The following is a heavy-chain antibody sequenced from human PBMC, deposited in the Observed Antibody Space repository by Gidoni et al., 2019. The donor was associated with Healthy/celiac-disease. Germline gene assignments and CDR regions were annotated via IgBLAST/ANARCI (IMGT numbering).Heavy chain of an antibody. D-gene: IGHD3-22*01. CDR3: AGQQLAYYYDSSGPNWFDP. J-gene: IGHJ5*02. CDR2: IYYSGST. V-gene: IGHV4-59*08. CDR1: GGSISSSY. Sequence: QVQLQESGPGLVKPSETLSLTCTVSGGSISSSYWSWIRQPPGKGLEWIGYIYYSGSTNYNPSLKSRVTISVDTSKNQFSLKLSSVTAADTAVYYCAGQQLAYYYDSSGPNWFDPWGQGTLVTVSS.